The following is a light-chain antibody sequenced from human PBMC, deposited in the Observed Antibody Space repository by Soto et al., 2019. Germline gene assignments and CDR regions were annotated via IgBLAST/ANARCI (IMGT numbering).Light chain of an antibody. J-gene: IGKJ1*01. Sequence: EIELTQSPVTLSLSPGERATLSCRASQSVSSNFLAWYQQTPGPAPRLLIYNASNRATGIPDRFSGSGSGTDFTLTISIVEPEDFVVYCCERYGSSPTTFGRGTKVDIK. CDR2: NAS. CDR3: ERYGSSPTT. V-gene: IGKV3-20*01. CDR1: QSVSSNF.